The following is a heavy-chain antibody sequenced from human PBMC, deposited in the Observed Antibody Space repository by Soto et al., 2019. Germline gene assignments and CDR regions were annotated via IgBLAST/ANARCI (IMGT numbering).Heavy chain of an antibody. V-gene: IGHV3-74*01. CDR3: ARGDCVGGSCYSSAGSYYYYMDV. J-gene: IGHJ6*03. CDR2: INSDGSTS. CDR1: GFTFSNYW. Sequence: EVQLVESGGGLVQPGGSLRLSCAASGFTFSNYWMYWVRQAPGKGLVWVSRINSDGSTSSYADSVKGRFTISRDNAKSTLYLQMNSLRAEDTAVYYCARGDCVGGSCYSSAGSYYYYMDVWGKGTTVTVFS. D-gene: IGHD2-15*01.